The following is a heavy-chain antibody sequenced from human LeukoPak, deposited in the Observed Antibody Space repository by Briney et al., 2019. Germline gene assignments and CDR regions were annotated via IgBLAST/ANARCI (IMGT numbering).Heavy chain of an antibody. Sequence: PGRSLRLSCAASGFTFSGYAMGWVRQAPGKGLEWVSAIIGSGDTTYYAASVKGRLTISRDNSKNTLYLQMNSLRAEDTAVYYCAKVTGGDMITYGGLDYWGQGTLVTVSS. J-gene: IGHJ4*02. V-gene: IGHV3-23*01. D-gene: IGHD3-16*01. CDR3: AKVTGGDMITYGGLDY. CDR2: IIGSGDTT. CDR1: GFTFSGYA.